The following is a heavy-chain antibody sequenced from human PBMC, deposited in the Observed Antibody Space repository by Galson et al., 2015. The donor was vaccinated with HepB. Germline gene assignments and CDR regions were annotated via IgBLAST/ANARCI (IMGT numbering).Heavy chain of an antibody. D-gene: IGHD3-3*01. CDR2: INAGNGNT. V-gene: IGHV1-3*01. CDR1: GYTFTTYA. J-gene: IGHJ6*03. Sequence: SVKVSCKASGYTFTTYAMHWVRQAPGQRLEWMGWINAGNGNTKYSQKFQGRVTITRDTSASTAYMELSSLRSEDTAVYYCARDPNYDFWSARGAGYDYMDVWGKGTTVTVSS. CDR3: ARDPNYDFWSARGAGYDYMDV.